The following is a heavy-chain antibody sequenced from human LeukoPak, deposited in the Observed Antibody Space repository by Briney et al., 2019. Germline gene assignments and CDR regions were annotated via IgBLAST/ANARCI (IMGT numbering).Heavy chain of an antibody. CDR1: GYTFTGYY. V-gene: IGHV1-2*02. D-gene: IGHD3-10*01. CDR3: ARGGGYYGSGSDFDY. J-gene: IGHJ4*02. Sequence: ASVKVSCKASGYTFTGYYMHWVRQAPGQGLEWMGWINPNSGGTNYAQKFQSRVTMTGDTSISTAYMELSRLRSDNTAVYYCARGGGYYGSGSDFDYWGQGTLVTVSS. CDR2: INPNSGGT.